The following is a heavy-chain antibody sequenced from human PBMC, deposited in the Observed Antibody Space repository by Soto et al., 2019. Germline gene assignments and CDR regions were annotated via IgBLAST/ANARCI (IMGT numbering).Heavy chain of an antibody. CDR1: GYTFTGYY. J-gene: IGHJ4*02. CDR3: ARDARGDEAPMDY. Sequence: QVQLVQSGAEVKKPGASVKVSCKASGYTFTGYYMHWVRQAPGQGLEWMGWINPNSGGTNYAQKFQGWDTMTRATSISTAYMELSRLRSDDTAVYYCARDARGDEAPMDYWGQGTLVTVSS. D-gene: IGHD3-10*01. V-gene: IGHV1-2*04. CDR2: INPNSGGT.